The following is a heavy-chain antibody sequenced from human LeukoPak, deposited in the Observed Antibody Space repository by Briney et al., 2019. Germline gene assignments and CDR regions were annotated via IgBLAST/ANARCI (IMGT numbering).Heavy chain of an antibody. Sequence: SVKVSCKASGGTFSSYAISWVRQAPGQGHEWMGRIIPIFGTANYAQKFQGRVTITTDESTSTAYMELSSLRSEDTAVYYCARDSPGRNNWNYAAFDIWGQGTMVTVSS. V-gene: IGHV1-69*05. D-gene: IGHD1-7*01. CDR1: GGTFSSYA. CDR3: ARDSPGRNNWNYAAFDI. CDR2: IIPIFGTA. J-gene: IGHJ3*02.